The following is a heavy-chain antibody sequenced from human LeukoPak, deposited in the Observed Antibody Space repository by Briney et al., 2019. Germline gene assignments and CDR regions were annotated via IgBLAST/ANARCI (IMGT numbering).Heavy chain of an antibody. D-gene: IGHD4-17*01. CDR3: ARGLNRNDYGDYGY. Sequence: SETLSLTCAVSGGAFSGYQWNWIRQSPGKGLEWLGEISHSGTTTYNPSLKSRVTISVDTSKNQFSLKLRSVTAADTAVYYCARGLNRNDYGDYGYWGQGTLVTVSS. CDR1: GGAFSGYQ. V-gene: IGHV4-34*01. J-gene: IGHJ4*02. CDR2: ISHSGTT.